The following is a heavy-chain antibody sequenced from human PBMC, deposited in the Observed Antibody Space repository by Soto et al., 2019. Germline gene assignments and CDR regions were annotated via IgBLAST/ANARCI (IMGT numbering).Heavy chain of an antibody. V-gene: IGHV3-30*18. D-gene: IGHD3-10*01. CDR2: ISVEGSKK. J-gene: IGHJ4*02. CDR3: AKDHVVDVRVYGSSELFF. CDR1: GFTFRSYG. Sequence: PGGSLRLSCSASGFTFRSYGMHWVRQAPGKGLEWGASISVEGSKKFYADSVKGRFTITRDNSRNTLYLQMNSLRTEDTAVYYCAKDHVVDVRVYGSSELFFWGQGTQVTVSS.